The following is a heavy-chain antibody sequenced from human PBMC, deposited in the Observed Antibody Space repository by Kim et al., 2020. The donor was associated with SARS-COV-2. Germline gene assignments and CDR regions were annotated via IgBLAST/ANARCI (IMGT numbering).Heavy chain of an antibody. D-gene: IGHD3-16*01. CDR1: GGTFSSYA. Sequence: SVKVSCKASGGTFSSYAISWVRQAPGQGLEWMGRIIPILGIANYAQKFQVRVTITADKSTSTAYMELSSLRSEETAVYYCARAVPDMITFGGVIDYWGQGTLVTVSS. CDR2: IIPILGIA. V-gene: IGHV1-69*04. J-gene: IGHJ4*02. CDR3: ARAVPDMITFGGVIDY.